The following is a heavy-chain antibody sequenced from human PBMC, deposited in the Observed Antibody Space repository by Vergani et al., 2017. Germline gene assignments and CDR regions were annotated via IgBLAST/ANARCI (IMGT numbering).Heavy chain of an antibody. CDR2: IESKTNNYAT. CDR3: ASGWPAGSFDY. J-gene: IGHJ4*02. CDR1: GFTFSGSA. D-gene: IGHD6-19*01. Sequence: EVQLVESGGGLVQSGGSLKLSCAASGFTFSGSAMHWVRQASGKGLEWVGRIESKTNNYATAYAASVKGRFTISRDDSKNTAYLQMNSLKTEDTAVYYCASGWPAGSFDYWGQGTLVTVSS. V-gene: IGHV3-73*02.